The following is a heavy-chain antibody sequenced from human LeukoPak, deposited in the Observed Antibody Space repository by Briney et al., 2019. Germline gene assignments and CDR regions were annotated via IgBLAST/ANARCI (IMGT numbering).Heavy chain of an antibody. V-gene: IGHV3-23*01. Sequence: TGGSLRLSCAASGFTFSGYAMSWVRQAPGKGLQWVATISRSGDDTYYADSVKGRFTVSRDNSKNTLYVQMNSLRAKDTAIYYCAKAGANWFDPWGQGTLVTVSS. CDR3: AKAGANWFDP. CDR1: GFTFSGYA. J-gene: IGHJ5*02. D-gene: IGHD3-10*01. CDR2: ISRSGDDT.